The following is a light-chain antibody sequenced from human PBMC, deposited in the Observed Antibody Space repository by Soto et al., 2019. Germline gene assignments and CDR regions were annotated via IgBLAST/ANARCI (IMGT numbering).Light chain of an antibody. Sequence: EIVLPQSPASLSVSPGESATLSCRASQSVSNNYLAWYQQKPGQAPRLLIYGASNRATGIPDRFSGSGSGTDFTLTISRLEPEDFAVYYCQQYGSSGTFGQGTKVDIK. CDR3: QQYGSSGT. V-gene: IGKV3-20*01. J-gene: IGKJ1*01. CDR2: GAS. CDR1: QSVSNNY.